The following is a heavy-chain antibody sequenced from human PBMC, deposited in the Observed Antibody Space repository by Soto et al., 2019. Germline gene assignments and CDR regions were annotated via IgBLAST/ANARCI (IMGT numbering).Heavy chain of an antibody. CDR2: IWYDGSNK. J-gene: IGHJ4*02. CDR3: ARDGGKNDDYDY. D-gene: IGHD4-17*01. CDR1: GFTFSSYG. V-gene: IGHV3-33*01. Sequence: QVQLVESGGGVVQPARSLRLSCAASGFTFSSYGMHWVRQAPGTGVGWVAVIWYDGSNKYYADSVKGRFTISRDNFNNTLYLQMNSLRAEDTAVYYCARDGGKNDDYDYWGQGTLVTVSS.